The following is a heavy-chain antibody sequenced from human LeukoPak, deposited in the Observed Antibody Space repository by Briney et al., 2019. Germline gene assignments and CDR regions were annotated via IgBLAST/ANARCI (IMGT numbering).Heavy chain of an antibody. CDR2: ISGSGEGT. CDR3: AKAGGDIVLVPAVVDAFDV. J-gene: IGHJ3*01. V-gene: IGHV3-23*01. D-gene: IGHD2-2*01. Sequence: GGSLRLSCAASGFSFSRFAMNWVRQAPGKGLDSVSSISGSGEGTYYSDSVKGRFTISRDNSKNTLYLQMSSLRAEDTAVYYCAKAGGDIVLVPAVVDAFDVWGQGTVVTVSA. CDR1: GFSFSRFA.